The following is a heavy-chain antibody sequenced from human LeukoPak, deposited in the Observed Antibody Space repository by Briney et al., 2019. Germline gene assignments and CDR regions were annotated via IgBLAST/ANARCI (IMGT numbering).Heavy chain of an antibody. CDR3: ARVSAIAAPDY. Sequence: GGSLRLSCAASGFTFSSYSMNRVRQAPGKGLEWVSSISSSSSYIYYADSVKGRFTISRDNAKNSLYLQMNSLRAEDTAVYYCARVSAIAAPDYWGQGTLVTVSS. J-gene: IGHJ4*02. CDR2: ISSSSSYI. D-gene: IGHD6-13*01. CDR1: GFTFSSYS. V-gene: IGHV3-21*01.